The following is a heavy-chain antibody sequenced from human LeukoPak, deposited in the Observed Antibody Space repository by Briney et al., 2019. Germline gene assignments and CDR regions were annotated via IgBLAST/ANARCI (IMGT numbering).Heavy chain of an antibody. CDR3: ARVPYGGNSIDC. CDR2: IYSGGST. J-gene: IGHJ4*02. CDR1: GFTVSSNY. D-gene: IGHD4-23*01. Sequence: GGSLRLSCAASGFTVSSNYMTWVRQAPGKGLEWVSVIYSGGSTDYADSVKGRFTIARDNSRNTVHLQMNSLRVEDTAMYYCARVPYGGNSIDCWGQGTLVTVSS. V-gene: IGHV3-66*01.